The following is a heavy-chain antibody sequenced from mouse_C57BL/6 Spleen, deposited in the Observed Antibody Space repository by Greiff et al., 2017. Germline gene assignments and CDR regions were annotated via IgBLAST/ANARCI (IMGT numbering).Heavy chain of an antibody. CDR2: ISGGGGNT. J-gene: IGHJ3*01. CDR3: ARHDGGFAY. Sequence: DVQLVESGGGLVKPGGSLKLSCAASGFTFSSYTMSWVRQTPEKRLEWVATISGGGGNTYYPDSVKGRFTISRDNAKNTLYLQMSSLRSEDTALYYCARHDGGFAYWGQGTLVTVSA. CDR1: GFTFSSYT. D-gene: IGHD2-3*01. V-gene: IGHV5-9*01.